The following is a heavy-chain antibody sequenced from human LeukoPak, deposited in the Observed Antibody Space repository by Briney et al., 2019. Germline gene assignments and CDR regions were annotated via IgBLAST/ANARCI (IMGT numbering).Heavy chain of an antibody. CDR2: INSDGSST. V-gene: IGHV3-74*01. Sequence: PGGSLRLSCAASGFTFSSYWMHWVRQVPGKGLVWVSRINSDGSSTSYADSVKGRFTISRDNSKNTLYLQMNSLRAEDTAVYYCAKDIRSSGWSKYSDYWGQGTLVTVSS. J-gene: IGHJ4*02. CDR1: GFTFSSYW. CDR3: AKDIRSSGWSKYSDY. D-gene: IGHD6-19*01.